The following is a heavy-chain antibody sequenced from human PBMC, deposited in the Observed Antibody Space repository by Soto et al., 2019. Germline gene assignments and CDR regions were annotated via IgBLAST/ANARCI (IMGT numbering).Heavy chain of an antibody. D-gene: IGHD3-10*01. CDR3: VRGSLSSGSGGYYRLGDFFDY. CDR1: GFIFENFG. J-gene: IGHJ4*02. CDR2: ISGSGFKK. V-gene: IGHV3-23*01. Sequence: GTLGLSCAASGFIFENFGMSWVRQAPGKGLEWISSISGSGFKKYYADSVQGRCRVSRDNRKNSLSPTLDRLRGYDTALYYCVRGSLSSGSGGYYRLGDFFDYWDQGTQVTVSS.